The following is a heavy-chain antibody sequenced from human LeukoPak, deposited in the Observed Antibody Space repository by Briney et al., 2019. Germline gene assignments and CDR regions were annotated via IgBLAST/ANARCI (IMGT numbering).Heavy chain of an antibody. J-gene: IGHJ4*02. V-gene: IGHV3-7*03. CDR2: IKQDGSEK. Sequence: GSLRLSCAASGFNFSSYWMSWVRQAPGKGLEWVANIKQDGSEKYYVDSVKGRFTISRDNAKNSLYLQMNSLRAEDTAVYYCARVISRSWYYYDSWGQGTLVTVSS. CDR1: GFNFSSYW. D-gene: IGHD3-22*01. CDR3: ARVISRSWYYYDS.